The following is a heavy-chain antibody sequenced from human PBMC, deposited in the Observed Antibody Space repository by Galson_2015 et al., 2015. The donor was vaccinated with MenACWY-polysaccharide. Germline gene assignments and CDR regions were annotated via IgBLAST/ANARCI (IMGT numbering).Heavy chain of an antibody. CDR3: ARERWVRGVFFDQ. J-gene: IGHJ4*02. D-gene: IGHD3-10*01. V-gene: IGHV3-7*01. CDR1: GFTFSNFR. CDR2: IKQDGSEK. Sequence: SLRLSCAASGFTFSNFRMSWVRQAPGQGLEWVASIKQDGSEKYLVDSVKGRFTISRDNAENSLFLQMNSLRAEDTAVYYCARERWVRGVFFDQWGQGTLVTVSS.